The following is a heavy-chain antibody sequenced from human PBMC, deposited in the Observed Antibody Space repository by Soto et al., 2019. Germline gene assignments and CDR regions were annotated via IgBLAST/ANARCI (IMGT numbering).Heavy chain of an antibody. J-gene: IGHJ4*02. V-gene: IGHV4-59*11. D-gene: IGHD6-19*01. CDR3: ARGGWYVDY. CDR2: IYYTGNT. CDR1: GGSMSSHY. Sequence: KASETLSLTCTVSGGSMSSHYWSWIRQPPGKGLEWLGYIYYTGNTDYNPSLKSRITMSVDTSKNQFSLILRSVTAADTAKYYCARGGWYVDYWGQGTQVTVSS.